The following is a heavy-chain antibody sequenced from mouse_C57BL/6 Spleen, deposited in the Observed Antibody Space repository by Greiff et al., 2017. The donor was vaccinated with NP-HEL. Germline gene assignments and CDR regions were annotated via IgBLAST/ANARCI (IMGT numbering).Heavy chain of an antibody. CDR3: ARRGWVGGYAMDY. CDR2: IYPGDGDT. Sequence: VQLQQSGPELVKPGASVKISCKASGYAFSSSWMNWVKQRPGKGLEWIGRIYPGDGDTNYNGKFKGKSTLTADKSSSTAYMQLSSLTSEDSAVYFCARRGWVGGYAMDYWGQGTSVTVSS. CDR1: GYAFSSSW. V-gene: IGHV1-82*01. J-gene: IGHJ4*01. D-gene: IGHD1-1*01.